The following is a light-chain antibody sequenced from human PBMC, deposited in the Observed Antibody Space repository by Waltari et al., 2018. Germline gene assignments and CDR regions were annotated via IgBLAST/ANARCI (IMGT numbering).Light chain of an antibody. CDR3: SSYTSSSTDVV. Sequence: WYQQKPGKAPKLLIYDVSKRPSGVSNRFSGSKSGNTASLTISGLQAEDEADYYCSSYTSSSTDVVFGGGTKLTVL. J-gene: IGLJ2*01. CDR2: DVS. V-gene: IGLV2-14*04.